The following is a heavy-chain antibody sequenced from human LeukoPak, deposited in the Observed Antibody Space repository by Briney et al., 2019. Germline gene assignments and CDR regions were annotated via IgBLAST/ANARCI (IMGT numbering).Heavy chain of an antibody. D-gene: IGHD5-24*01. CDR3: ARCPKADGHTPNTWFDP. Sequence: GGSLRLSCAASGFTVSSNYMSWVRQAPGKGLELVSVIYSGGGTYYADSAKGRFTISRDNSKNTLYLQMNSLRAEDTAVYYCARCPKADGHTPNTWFDPWGRGTLVTVSS. J-gene: IGHJ5*02. V-gene: IGHV3-66*01. CDR2: IYSGGGT. CDR1: GFTVSSNY.